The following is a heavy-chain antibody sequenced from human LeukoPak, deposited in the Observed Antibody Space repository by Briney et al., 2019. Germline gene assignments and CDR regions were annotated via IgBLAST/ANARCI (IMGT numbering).Heavy chain of an antibody. CDR1: GFPFSSYW. D-gene: IGHD5-24*01. V-gene: IGHV3-7*04. CDR2: IKQDGSKK. Sequence: GGSLRLSCVASGFPFSSYWMTWIRQAPGKGLEWVANIKQDGSKKSYVDSVKGRFTTSRDNAKNSLYLQMNSLRAEDTAIYYCTRVGYIDEGIDYWGQGTLVTVSS. CDR3: TRVGYIDEGIDY. J-gene: IGHJ4*02.